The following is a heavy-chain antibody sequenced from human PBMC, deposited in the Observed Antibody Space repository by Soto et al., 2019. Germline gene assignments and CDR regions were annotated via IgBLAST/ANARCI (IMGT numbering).Heavy chain of an antibody. Sequence: ASMKVSCKAFGYTFTIYYMHWVPQAPGQGLEWMGIIHPSGGSTSYAQKFQGRVTMTRDTSTSTVYMELSRLRSEDTAVYYCARETYYYDSSGLKPGYYYYGVDVWGQGTPVTVPS. D-gene: IGHD3-22*01. J-gene: IGHJ6*02. CDR2: IHPSGGST. V-gene: IGHV1-46*01. CDR3: ARETYYYDSSGLKPGYYYYGVDV. CDR1: GYTFTIYY.